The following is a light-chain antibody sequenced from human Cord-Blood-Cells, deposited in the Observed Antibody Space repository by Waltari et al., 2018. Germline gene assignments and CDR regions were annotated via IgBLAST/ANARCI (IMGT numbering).Light chain of an antibody. CDR1: SSDVGGYNY. J-gene: IGLJ1*01. CDR2: DVS. CDR3: SSYTSSSTLV. V-gene: IGLV2-14*01. Sequence: QSALTQPASVSGSPGQSITISCTGTSSDVGGYNYSSWYYQHPGKAPKLMIYDVSNRPAGVSNRFSGSKSGNTASLTISGLQAEDEADYYCSSYTSSSTLVFGTGTKVTVL.